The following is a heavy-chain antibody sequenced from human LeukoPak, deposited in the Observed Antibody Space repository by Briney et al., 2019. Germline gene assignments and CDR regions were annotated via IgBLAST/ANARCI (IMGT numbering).Heavy chain of an antibody. D-gene: IGHD1-26*01. CDR2: ISSSGSTI. J-gene: IGHJ3*02. CDR3: AREYSGSYCAFDI. V-gene: IGHV3-48*03. CDR1: GFTFSSYE. Sequence: GGSLRLSCAASGFTFSSYEINWVRQAPGKGLEWVSYISSSGSTIYYADSVKGRFTISRDNAKNSLYLQMNTLRAEDTAVYYCAREYSGSYCAFDIWGQGTMVTVSS.